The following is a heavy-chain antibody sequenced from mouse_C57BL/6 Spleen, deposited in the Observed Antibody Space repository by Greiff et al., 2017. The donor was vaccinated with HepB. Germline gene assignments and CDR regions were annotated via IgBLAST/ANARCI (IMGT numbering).Heavy chain of an antibody. CDR1: GYTFTSYW. CDR2: IDPSDSYT. V-gene: IGHV1-59*01. D-gene: IGHD3-2*02. CDR3: ARRDSSGSPWFAY. Sequence: QVQLQQPGAELVRPGTSVKLSCKASGYTFTSYWMHWVKQRPGQGLEWIGVIDPSDSYTNYNQKFKGKATLTVDTSSSTAYMQLSSLTSEDSAVYYCARRDSSGSPWFAYWGQGTLVTVSA. J-gene: IGHJ3*01.